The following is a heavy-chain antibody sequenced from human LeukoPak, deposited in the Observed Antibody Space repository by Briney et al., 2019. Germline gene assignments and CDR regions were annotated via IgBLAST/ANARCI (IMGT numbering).Heavy chain of an antibody. V-gene: IGHV4-39*01. D-gene: IGHD3-9*01. Sequence: SETLSLTCTVSGGSISSSSYYWGWIRQPPGKGLEWIGSIYYSGSTYYNPSLKSRVTISVDTSKNQFSLKLSSVTAADTAVYYCARGSLTGYYNWFDPWGQGTLVTVSS. J-gene: IGHJ5*02. CDR3: ARGSLTGYYNWFDP. CDR1: GGSISSSSYY. CDR2: IYYSGST.